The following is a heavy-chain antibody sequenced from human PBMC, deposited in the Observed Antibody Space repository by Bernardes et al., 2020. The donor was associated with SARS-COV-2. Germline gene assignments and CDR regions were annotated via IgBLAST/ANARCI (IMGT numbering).Heavy chain of an antibody. CDR1: GGSISSGGYY. J-gene: IGHJ5*02. D-gene: IGHD2-15*01. CDR2: IYYSGST. V-gene: IGHV4-31*03. Sequence: SETLSLTRTVSGGSISSGGYYWSWIRQHPGKGLEWIGYIYYSGSTYYNPSLKSRVTISVDTSKNQFSLKLSSVTAADTAVYYCARFKLGGRGPWLRSNWFDPWGQGTLVTVSS. CDR3: ARFKLGGRGPWLRSNWFDP.